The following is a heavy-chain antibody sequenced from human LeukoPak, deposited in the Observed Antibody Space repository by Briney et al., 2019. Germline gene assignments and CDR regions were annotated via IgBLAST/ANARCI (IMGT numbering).Heavy chain of an antibody. CDR2: IYWDDDK. J-gene: IGHJ4*02. CDR3: AHRRPGHLTGWDNSYFDN. D-gene: IGHD1/OR15-1a*01. Sequence: SGPTLVIPTRTLTLTCTFSGFSLYSSGVGVGWIRQPPGRALEWLAVIYWDDDKRYNPSLRSRLTMSKDASRNQVFLVVANMDPVDTATYYCAHRRPGHLTGWDNSYFDNWGPGTLVTVSS. CDR1: GFSLYSSGVG. V-gene: IGHV2-5*02.